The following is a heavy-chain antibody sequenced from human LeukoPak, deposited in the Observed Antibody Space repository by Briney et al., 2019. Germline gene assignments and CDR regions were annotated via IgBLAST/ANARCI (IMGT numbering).Heavy chain of an antibody. V-gene: IGHV3-30*19. Sequence: GGSLRLSCAASGFAFSSYGIHWVRQVPGKGLEGVSFISYDGTNKYYTDSVKGRFTISRDNAKNTLYLLMNSLRTEDTAVYYCAKATGATVYNAFDIWGQGTMVTVSS. CDR1: GFAFSSYG. CDR3: AKATGATVYNAFDI. J-gene: IGHJ3*02. CDR2: ISYDGTNK. D-gene: IGHD1-26*01.